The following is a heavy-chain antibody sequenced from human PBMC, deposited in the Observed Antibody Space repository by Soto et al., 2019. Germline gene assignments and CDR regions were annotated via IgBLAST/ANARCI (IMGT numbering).Heavy chain of an antibody. V-gene: IGHV3-74*01. Sequence: EVQLVESGGALVQPGGSLRLSCAASGFTFSSYWMHWVRQAPGKGLVWVSRINSDGTTTTYADSVKGRFTISRDNAKNTLYVEMNSLRAEDTAVYYCARVGTGYYYKDVWGKGPRSPSP. CDR2: INSDGTTT. J-gene: IGHJ6*03. D-gene: IGHD1-1*01. CDR3: ARVGTGYYYKDV. CDR1: GFTFSSYW.